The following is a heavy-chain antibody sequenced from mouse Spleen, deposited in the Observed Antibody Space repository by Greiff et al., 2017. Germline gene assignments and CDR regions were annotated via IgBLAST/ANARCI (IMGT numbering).Heavy chain of an antibody. Sequence: EVKLMESGGGLVKLGGSLKLSCAASGFTFSSYAMSWVRQTPEKRLEWVATISSGDGNTYYPDSVKGRFTISRENAKNTLYLQMSSVKSEDTAMYYCARHETTATSAWFAYWGQGTLVTVSA. CDR3: ARHETTATSAWFAY. V-gene: IGHV5-9*04. J-gene: IGHJ3*01. CDR1: GFTFSSYA. D-gene: IGHD1-2*01. CDR2: ISSGDGNT.